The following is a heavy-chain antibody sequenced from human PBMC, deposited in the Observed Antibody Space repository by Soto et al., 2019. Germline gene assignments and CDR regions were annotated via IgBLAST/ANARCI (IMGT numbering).Heavy chain of an antibody. CDR3: ARGESIAARPHYYGMDV. V-gene: IGHV1-18*04. D-gene: IGHD6-6*01. CDR2: ISAYNGNT. CDR1: GYTFTSNG. J-gene: IGHJ6*02. Sequence: ASVKVSCKASGYTFTSNGFSWVRQAPGQGLEWMGWISAYNGNTNYAQKLQGRVTMTTDTSTSTAYMELRSLRSDDTAVYYCARGESIAARPHYYGMDVWGQGTTVTASS.